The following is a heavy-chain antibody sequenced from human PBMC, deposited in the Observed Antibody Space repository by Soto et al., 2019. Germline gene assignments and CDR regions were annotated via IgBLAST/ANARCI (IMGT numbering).Heavy chain of an antibody. D-gene: IGHD2-15*01. V-gene: IGHV1-18*04. Sequence: QVQLVQSGTEVKKPGASVRVSCKASGYTFTNYGINWVRQAPGQGLEWMGWISPFTGDTHYTQSLQGRITMTTDTSTSTAYMELRSLRSAVTAVYYCARSCSGGSCHSAYWGQGTLVTVSS. CDR1: GYTFTNYG. CDR2: ISPFTGDT. J-gene: IGHJ4*02. CDR3: ARSCSGGSCHSAY.